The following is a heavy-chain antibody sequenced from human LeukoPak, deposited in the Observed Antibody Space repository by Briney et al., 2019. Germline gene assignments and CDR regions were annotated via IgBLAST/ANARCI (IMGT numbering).Heavy chain of an antibody. CDR2: ISPTYDI. Sequence: GGSLRLSCAVSGFIFSSFAMNWVRQAPGKGLEWVSYISPTYDIYYSDSVRGRFTISRDNAKNSLYLQMNSLRDEDTAVSYCARDHNWGFDYWGQGTLVAVSS. CDR3: ARDHNWGFDY. D-gene: IGHD7-27*01. V-gene: IGHV3-48*02. CDR1: GFIFSSFA. J-gene: IGHJ4*02.